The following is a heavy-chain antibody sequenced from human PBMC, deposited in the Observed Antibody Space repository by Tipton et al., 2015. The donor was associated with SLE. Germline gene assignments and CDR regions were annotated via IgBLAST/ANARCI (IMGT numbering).Heavy chain of an antibody. CDR3: ARDPYSAFDI. V-gene: IGHV1-18*01. D-gene: IGHD4-11*01. CDR2: ISPDNGDT. CDR1: GYTFAKFG. Sequence: QLVQSGAEVKTPGASVKVSCKASGYTFAKFGISWVRQVPGQGFEWMGWISPDNGDTNYARKLRGRVTLTTDTSTNTAYMELRSLTSADTAIYYCARDPYSAFDIWGQVTTVTVSS. J-gene: IGHJ3*02.